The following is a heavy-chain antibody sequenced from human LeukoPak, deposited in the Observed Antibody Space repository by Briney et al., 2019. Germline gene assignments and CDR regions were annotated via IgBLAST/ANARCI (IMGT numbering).Heavy chain of an antibody. CDR1: VYTFTSNY. CDR2: IKPSGGSK. D-gene: IGHD4-11*01. J-gene: IGHJ5*02. Sequence: ASVKVSCKPSVYTFTSNYMHWVRQAPRQGLECMGIIKPSGGSKSYEQKFQGRVTMTRDTSTSTVYMELCSLRSEDTAVYYGAREGMTTVTYNWFDPWGQGTLVTVSS. V-gene: IGHV1-46*01. CDR3: AREGMTTVTYNWFDP.